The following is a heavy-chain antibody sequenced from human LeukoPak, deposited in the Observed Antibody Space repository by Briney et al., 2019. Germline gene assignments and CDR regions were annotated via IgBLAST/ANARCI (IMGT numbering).Heavy chain of an antibody. CDR1: GYSFTSYY. V-gene: IGHV1-18*04. D-gene: IGHD2-2*01. CDR3: ARAEVPAATHFEY. J-gene: IGHJ4*02. CDR2: ISPYNGNT. Sequence: ASVNVSCKASGYSFTSYYMHWVRQGTGQGLEWMGWISPYNGNTNYAQKFQGRVTMTTDTSTSTAYMEVRSLGSDDTAVYYCARAEVPAATHFEYWGQGTLVTVSS.